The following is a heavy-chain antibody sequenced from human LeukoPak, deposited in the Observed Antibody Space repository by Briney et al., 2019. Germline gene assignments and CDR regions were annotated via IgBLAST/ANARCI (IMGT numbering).Heavy chain of an antibody. D-gene: IGHD3-22*01. CDR3: AKVFEEGYYGSSGYYFSATKGGFDY. J-gene: IGHJ4*02. CDR1: GFTFSSYE. V-gene: IGHV3-48*03. CDR2: ISSSGSTI. Sequence: GGSLRHSCAPSGFTFSSYEMNWVRQAPGKGLEWVSYISSSGSTIYYADSVKGRFTISRDNAKNSLYLQMNSLRAEDTALYYCAKVFEEGYYGSSGYYFSATKGGFDYWGQGTLVTVSS.